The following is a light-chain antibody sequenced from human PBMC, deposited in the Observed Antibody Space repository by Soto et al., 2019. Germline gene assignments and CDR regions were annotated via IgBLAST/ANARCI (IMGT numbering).Light chain of an antibody. CDR2: GAS. J-gene: IGKJ3*01. V-gene: IGKV3-20*01. CDR1: QSVSNDY. CDR3: QQYGSSPPFT. Sequence: EIVLTQSPGTLSLSPGERATLSCRASQSVSNDYLGWYQQKPGQAPRLLIYGASTRAPGIPGRFSGSGSGTDFTLTISRLEPEDFAVYYCQQYGSSPPFTFGPGTTVDIK.